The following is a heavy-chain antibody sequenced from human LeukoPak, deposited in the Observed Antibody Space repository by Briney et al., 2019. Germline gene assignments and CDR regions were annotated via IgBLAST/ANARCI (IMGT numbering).Heavy chain of an antibody. CDR3: ARLDSGYNAYAPFDH. Sequence: GGSLRLSCAASGFTFGSKYMSWVRQTPGKGLDWVAVIYSGGNTHYSDSVKGRFTISRDNSKNTLYLQMNSRRVDDTAVYYCARLDSGYNAYAPFDHWGQGTLVTVSS. J-gene: IGHJ4*02. V-gene: IGHV3-53*01. D-gene: IGHD5-12*01. CDR1: GFTFGSKY. CDR2: IYSGGNT.